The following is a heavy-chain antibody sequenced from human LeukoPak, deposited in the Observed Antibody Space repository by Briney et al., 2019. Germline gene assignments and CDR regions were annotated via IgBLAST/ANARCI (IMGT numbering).Heavy chain of an antibody. Sequence: GGSLRLSCAASGFTFSSYSMNWVRQAPGKGLEWVSSISSSSSYIYYADSVKGRFTISRGNAKNSLYLQMNSLRAEDTAVYYCARDESIAAPLDYWGQGTLVTVSS. D-gene: IGHD6-6*01. CDR3: ARDESIAAPLDY. CDR2: ISSSSSYI. CDR1: GFTFSSYS. V-gene: IGHV3-21*01. J-gene: IGHJ4*02.